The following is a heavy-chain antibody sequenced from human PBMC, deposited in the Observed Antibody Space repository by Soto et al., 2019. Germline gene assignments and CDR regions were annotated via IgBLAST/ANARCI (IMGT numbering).Heavy chain of an antibody. D-gene: IGHD2-2*01. CDR3: AKDKDQVPSNGMDV. V-gene: IGHV3-23*01. CDR1: GFTFSTYA. Sequence: QPGGSLRLSXAASGFTFSTYAMSWVRQAPGKGLEWVSGISGSGGSTYHADSVKGRITISRDNSKNTLYLHMNSLRVEDTALYYCAKDKDQVPSNGMDVWGQGTTVTVSS. J-gene: IGHJ6*02. CDR2: ISGSGGST.